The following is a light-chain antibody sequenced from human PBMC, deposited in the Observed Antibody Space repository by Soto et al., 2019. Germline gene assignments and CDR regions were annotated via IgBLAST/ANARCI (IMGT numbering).Light chain of an antibody. J-gene: IGKJ1*01. V-gene: IGKV1-39*01. CDR2: AAS. Sequence: DIEMTQAPCSLSASFGDRVTITCRASQSISSYLNWYQQKPGKAPKLLIYAASSLQSGVPSRFSGSGSGTDFTLTISSLQPEDFATYYCQQSYSTLWTFGQGTKWIS. CDR1: QSISSY. CDR3: QQSYSTLWT.